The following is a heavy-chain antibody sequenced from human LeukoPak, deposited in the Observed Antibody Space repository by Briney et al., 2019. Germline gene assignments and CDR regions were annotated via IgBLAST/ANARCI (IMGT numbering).Heavy chain of an antibody. CDR3: ARDTVTVVTRFDY. CDR2: ISAYNGNT. D-gene: IGHD4-23*01. J-gene: IGHJ4*02. Sequence: GASVKVSCKASGYILGSYGVTWVRQAPGQGLEWMGWISAYNGNTNYAQKLQGRVTMTTDTSTSTAYMELRSLRSDDTAVYYCARDTVTVVTRFDYWGQGTLVTVSS. CDR1: GYILGSYG. V-gene: IGHV1-18*01.